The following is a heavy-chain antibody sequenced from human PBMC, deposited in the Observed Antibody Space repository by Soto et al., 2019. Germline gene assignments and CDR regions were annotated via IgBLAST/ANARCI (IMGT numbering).Heavy chain of an antibody. CDR1: GGSINNYY. V-gene: IGHV4-59*01. D-gene: IGHD2-15*01. J-gene: IGHJ5*02. CDR3: ATAYCSGGSCYSGGWFDP. Sequence: PSETLSLTCTVSGGSINNYYWSWFRQPPGKGLEWIGYVYYSGSTKYNPSLKSRVAISVDTSKNQFSLKVNSVTAADTAVYYCATAYCSGGSCYSGGWFDPRGQGTLVTVSS. CDR2: VYYSGST.